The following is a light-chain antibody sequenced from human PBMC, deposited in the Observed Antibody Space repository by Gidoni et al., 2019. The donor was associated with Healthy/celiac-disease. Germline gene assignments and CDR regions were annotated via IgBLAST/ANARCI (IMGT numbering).Light chain of an antibody. CDR2: WAS. CDR1: QSVLYSSNNKNY. V-gene: IGKV4-1*01. J-gene: IGKJ1*01. Sequence: DLVMTQSPDSLAVSLVERATINCKSSQSVLYSSNNKNYLAWYQQKPGQPPKLLIYWASTRGSGVPDRFSGSGSGTDFTLTISSLRAEDVAVYYCLHYYRAPTWAFGQGTRVEIK. CDR3: LHYYRAPTWA.